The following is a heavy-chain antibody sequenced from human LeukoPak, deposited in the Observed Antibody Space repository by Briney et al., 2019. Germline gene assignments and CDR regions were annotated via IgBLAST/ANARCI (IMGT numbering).Heavy chain of an antibody. V-gene: IGHV4-59*01. CDR3: ARGFLCGGDCNAFDI. CDR1: GGSISSYY. CDR2: IYYSGST. D-gene: IGHD2-21*02. Sequence: SETLSLTCTVSGGSISSYYWSWIRLPPGKGLEWIGYIYYSGSTNYNPSLKTRVTISVDTSKNQFSLNLSSVTAADTAVHYCARGFLCGGDCNAFDIWGQGTKVTVSS. J-gene: IGHJ3*02.